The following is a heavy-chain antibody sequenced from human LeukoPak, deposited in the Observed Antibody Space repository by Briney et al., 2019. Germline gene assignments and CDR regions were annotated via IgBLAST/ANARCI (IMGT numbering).Heavy chain of an antibody. CDR3: AGGIVVKPSANWFDP. V-gene: IGHV1-3*01. J-gene: IGHJ5*02. D-gene: IGHD2-2*01. CDR2: INADDGNT. Sequence: GASVKVSCKASGYTFTNYAIHWVRQAPGRGLEWMGLINADDGNTRYSQRFQGRVTITRDTSANTAYMELSSLRFEDTAVYYCAGGIVVKPSANWFDPWGQGTPVTVSS. CDR1: GYTFTNYA.